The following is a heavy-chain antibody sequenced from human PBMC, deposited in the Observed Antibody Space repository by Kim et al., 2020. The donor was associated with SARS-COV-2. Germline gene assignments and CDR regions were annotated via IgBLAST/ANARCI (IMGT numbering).Heavy chain of an antibody. CDR1: GYTFTSYY. Sequence: ASVKVSCKASGYTFTSYYIHWMRQAPGQGLEWMGVIIPSGGATSYAQKFQGRVTMTRDTSTSTVYMELSSLRSEDTALYYCARGYGTRHPGYLTYWAQG. CDR2: IIPSGGAT. J-gene: IGHJ4*01. CDR3: ARGYGTRHPGYLTY. V-gene: IGHV1-46*01. D-gene: IGHD5-18*01.